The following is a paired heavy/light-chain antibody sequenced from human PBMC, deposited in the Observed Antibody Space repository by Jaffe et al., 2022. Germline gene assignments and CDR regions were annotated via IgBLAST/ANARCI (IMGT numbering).Light chain of an antibody. J-gene: IGKJ4*01. CDR1: ETISMW. V-gene: IGKV1-5*03. CDR2: KAS. Sequence: DIQMTQSPSTLSASVRDRVTITCRASETISMWLAWYQQKPGKAPKLLIYKASSLQTGVPPRFSGSGSGTEFTLTISSLQPDDFATYYCQQYNTYPLSFGGGTKLEIK. CDR3: QQYNTYPLS.
Heavy chain of an antibody. J-gene: IGHJ4*02. V-gene: IGHV3-30*02. D-gene: IGHD4-17*01. Sequence: QVQLVESGGGVVQPGGSLRLSCTASKFTFSNYGMQWVRQAPGKGLEWVAYIRNDGTTKHYAGSVKGRFTISRDNSKNTVYLQMNSLRGDDTAVYYCAKDESALTTGMVDYWGQGTLVTVSS. CDR1: KFTFSNYG. CDR2: IRNDGTTK. CDR3: AKDESALTTGMVDY.